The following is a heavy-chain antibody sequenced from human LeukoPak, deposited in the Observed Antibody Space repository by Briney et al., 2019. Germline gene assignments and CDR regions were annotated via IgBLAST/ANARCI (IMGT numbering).Heavy chain of an antibody. V-gene: IGHV3-33*01. Sequence: PGGSLRLSCAASGLTFSSYGMHWVRQAPGKGVEWVAEIWYDGRNKLYADSVKGRFTISRDNSNNTLYLQMNSLRAEDTAVYYCAGDYGEHYYGMDVWGQGTTVTVSS. CDR1: GLTFSSYG. CDR2: IWYDGRNK. J-gene: IGHJ6*02. CDR3: AGDYGEHYYGMDV. D-gene: IGHD4-17*01.